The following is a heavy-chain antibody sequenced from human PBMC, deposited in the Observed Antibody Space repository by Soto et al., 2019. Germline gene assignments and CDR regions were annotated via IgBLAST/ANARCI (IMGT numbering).Heavy chain of an antibody. CDR1: GYGFTTYG. Sequence: QIHLVQSGAEVKKPGASVKVSCKGSGYGFTTYGITWVRQAPGQGLEWMAWISAHNGNTNYAQKLQGRVPGTRDTSTSTAYRELRSLRSDDTAVYYCARGRYGDYWGQGALVTVSS. D-gene: IGHD1-1*01. CDR3: ARGRYGDY. CDR2: ISAHNGNT. V-gene: IGHV1-18*01. J-gene: IGHJ4*02.